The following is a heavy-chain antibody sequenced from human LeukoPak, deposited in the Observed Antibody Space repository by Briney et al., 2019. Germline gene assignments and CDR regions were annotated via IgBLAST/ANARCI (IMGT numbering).Heavy chain of an antibody. CDR2: IYPGDSDT. CDR1: GYRFTNYW. J-gene: IGHJ4*02. V-gene: IGHV5-51*01. Sequence: GESLKISCKGSGYRFTNYWIGWVRQMPGKGLDWMGIIYPGDSDTRYSPSFKGQVTISADKSISTAYLQWSSLKASDTAMYYCARRAVAGTGSLDYWGQGTLVTVSS. D-gene: IGHD6-19*01. CDR3: ARRAVAGTGSLDY.